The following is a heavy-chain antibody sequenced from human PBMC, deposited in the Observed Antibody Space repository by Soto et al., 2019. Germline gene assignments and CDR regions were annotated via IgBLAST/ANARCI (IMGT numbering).Heavy chain of an antibody. D-gene: IGHD2-21*02. CDR2: IIPIFGTA. J-gene: IGHJ4*02. CDR3: ARVGFDPRVVTGSVYFDY. CDR1: GGTFSSYA. V-gene: IGHV1-69*13. Sequence: PVKVSCKASGGTFSSYAISWVRQAPGQGLEWMGGIIPIFGTANYAQKFQGRVTITADESTSTAYMELSSLRSEDTAVYYCARVGFDPRVVTGSVYFDYWGQGTLVTVSS.